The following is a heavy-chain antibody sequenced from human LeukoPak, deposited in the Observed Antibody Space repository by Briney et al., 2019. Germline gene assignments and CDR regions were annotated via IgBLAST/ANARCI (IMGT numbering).Heavy chain of an antibody. Sequence: GGSLRLSCAASGFTFSSYSMNWVRQAPGKGLEWVSYISSSSSTIYYADSVKGRFTISRDNAKNSLYLQMNSLRDEDTAVYYCARDRITMVRGVIGWFDPWGQGTLVTVSS. J-gene: IGHJ5*02. V-gene: IGHV3-48*02. D-gene: IGHD3-10*01. CDR2: ISSSSSTI. CDR1: GFTFSSYS. CDR3: ARDRITMVRGVIGWFDP.